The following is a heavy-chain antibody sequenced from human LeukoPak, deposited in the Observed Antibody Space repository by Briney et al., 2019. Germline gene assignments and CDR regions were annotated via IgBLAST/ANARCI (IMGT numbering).Heavy chain of an antibody. CDR2: INPNSGGT. J-gene: IGHJ4*02. Sequence: ASVKVSCKASGYTFTGYYMHWVRQAPGQGLEWMGWINPNSGGTNYAQKFQGSVTMTRDTSISTAYMELSRLRSDDTAVYYCATSALGFVELLGGGNFDYWGQGTLVTVSS. CDR3: ATSALGFVELLGGGNFDY. D-gene: IGHD3-10*01. CDR1: GYTFTGYY. V-gene: IGHV1-2*02.